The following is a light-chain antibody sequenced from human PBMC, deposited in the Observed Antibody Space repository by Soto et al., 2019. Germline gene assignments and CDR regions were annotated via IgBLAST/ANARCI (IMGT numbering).Light chain of an antibody. J-gene: IGKJ1*01. CDR2: DAS. CDR3: QQYENYWT. Sequence: DIQMTQSPSTLSATAGDRVTITCRASQSISSWLAWYQHKPGKAPKLLIYDASNLDSGVPSRFSGSGSGTESSLTIRNLKPDDCATDYCQQYENYWTFGQGTKVDI. CDR1: QSISSW. V-gene: IGKV1-5*01.